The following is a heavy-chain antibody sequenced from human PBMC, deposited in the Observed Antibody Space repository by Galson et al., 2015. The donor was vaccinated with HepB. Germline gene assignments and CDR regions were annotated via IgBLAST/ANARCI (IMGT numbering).Heavy chain of an antibody. CDR2: VNPNSGNT. CDR3: ARGHWSSPYETGGYYLVDY. Sequence: SVKVSCKASGSTFTSSDINWVRQATGQGLEWMGWVNPNSGNTGYAQRFQGRVTMTRDTSINTAYMELSSLRSDDTAVYYCARGHWSSPYETGGYYLVDYWGQGTLVTVSS. J-gene: IGHJ4*02. V-gene: IGHV1-8*01. CDR1: GSTFTSSD. D-gene: IGHD3-22*01.